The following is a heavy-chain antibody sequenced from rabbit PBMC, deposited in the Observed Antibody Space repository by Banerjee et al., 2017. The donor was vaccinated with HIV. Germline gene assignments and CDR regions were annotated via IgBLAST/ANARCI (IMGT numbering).Heavy chain of an antibody. CDR2: INSSSRNV. Sequence: QSLEESGGDLVKPEGSLTLTCKASGFTLSSYWMWWVRQAPGKGLEWIGCINSSSRNVVYASWATGRFTISKTSSTTVTLQMTSLTAADTATYFCARDLAGVIGWNFGLWGPGTLVTVS. J-gene: IGHJ4*01. V-gene: IGHV1S40*01. D-gene: IGHD4-1*01. CDR1: GFTLSSYW. CDR3: ARDLAGVIGWNFGL.